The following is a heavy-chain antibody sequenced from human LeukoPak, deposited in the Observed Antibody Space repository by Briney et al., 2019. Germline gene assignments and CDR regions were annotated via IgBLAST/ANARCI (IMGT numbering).Heavy chain of an antibody. J-gene: IGHJ4*02. CDR2: IYYSGST. Sequence: SETLSLTCTVSGGSISSYYWSWIRQPPGKGLEWIGYIYYSGSTNYNPSLKSRVTISVDTSKNQFSLKLSSVTAADTAVYYCARTVRGVIVIDYWGQGTLVTVSS. V-gene: IGHV4-59*01. CDR3: ARTVRGVIVIDY. CDR1: GGSISSYY. D-gene: IGHD3-16*02.